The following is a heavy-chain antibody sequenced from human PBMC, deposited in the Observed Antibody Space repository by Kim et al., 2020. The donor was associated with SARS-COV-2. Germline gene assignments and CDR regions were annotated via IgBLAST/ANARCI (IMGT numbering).Heavy chain of an antibody. D-gene: IGHD5-12*01. CDR2: IYPGDSDT. V-gene: IGHV5-51*01. J-gene: IGHJ5*02. Sequence: GESLKISCKGSGYSFTSYWIGWVRQMPGKGLEWMGIIYPGDSDTRYSPSFQGQVTISADKSISTAYLQWSSLKASDTAMYYCARLPYIVATRNNWFDPWGQGTLVTVSS. CDR3: ARLPYIVATRNNWFDP. CDR1: GYSFTSYW.